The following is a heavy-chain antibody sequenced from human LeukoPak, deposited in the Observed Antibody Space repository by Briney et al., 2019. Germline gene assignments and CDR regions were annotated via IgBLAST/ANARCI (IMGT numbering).Heavy chain of an antibody. V-gene: IGHV3-23*01. CDR2: ISGSGAGT. J-gene: IGHJ6*03. CDR3: AAISSYYYMDV. CDR1: GFTFSSYT. Sequence: SGGSLRLSCAASGFTFSSYTMSWVRQAPGKGLEWVSGISGSGAGTHYADSVKGRFTISRDNSENTLYLQMNSLRAEDTAVYYCAAISSYYYMDVWGKGTTVTISS. D-gene: IGHD2-21*01.